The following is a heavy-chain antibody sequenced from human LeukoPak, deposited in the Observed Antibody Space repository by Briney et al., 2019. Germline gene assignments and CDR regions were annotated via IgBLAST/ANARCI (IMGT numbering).Heavy chain of an antibody. V-gene: IGHV3-48*01. CDR2: ISSSSSTI. CDR3: ARDRDYGDYVQDY. Sequence: PGGSLRLSCAASGFTFSSYSMNWVRQAPGKGLAWVSYISSSSSTIYYADSVKGRFTISRDNAKNSLYLQMNSLRAEDTAVYYCARDRDYGDYVQDYWGQGTLVTVSS. J-gene: IGHJ4*02. CDR1: GFTFSSYS. D-gene: IGHD4-17*01.